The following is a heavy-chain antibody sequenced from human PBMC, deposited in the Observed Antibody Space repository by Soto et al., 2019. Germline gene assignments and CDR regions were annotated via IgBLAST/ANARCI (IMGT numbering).Heavy chain of an antibody. CDR2: ISGSGGST. CDR1: GFTFSSYA. J-gene: IGHJ6*02. Sequence: SLRLSCAASGFTFSSYAMSWVRQAPGKGLEWVSAISGSGGSTYYADSVKGRFTISRDNSKNTLYLQMNSLRAEDTAVYYCVNSGSYPLYYYYYGMDVWGQGTTVTVYS. D-gene: IGHD1-26*01. CDR3: VNSGSYPLYYYYYGMDV. V-gene: IGHV3-23*01.